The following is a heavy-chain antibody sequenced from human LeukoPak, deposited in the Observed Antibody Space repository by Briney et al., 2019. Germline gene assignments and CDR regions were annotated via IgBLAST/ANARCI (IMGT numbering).Heavy chain of an antibody. J-gene: IGHJ4*02. V-gene: IGHV3-53*01. CDR3: ARLGAAAGVDY. D-gene: IGHD6-13*01. CDR1: GFTVSSNY. CDR2: IYSSGNT. Sequence: GGSLRLSCAASGFTVSSNYMSWVRQAPGKGLEWVSVIYSSGNTYYADSVKGRFTISRDNSKNTLYLQMNSLRAEDTAVYYCARLGAAAGVDYWGQGTLVTVSS.